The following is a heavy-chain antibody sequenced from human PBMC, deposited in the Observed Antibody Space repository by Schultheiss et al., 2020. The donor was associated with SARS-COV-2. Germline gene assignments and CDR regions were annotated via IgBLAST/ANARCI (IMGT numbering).Heavy chain of an antibody. Sequence: SETLSLTCAVYGGSFSGYYWAWIRQPPGKGLEWIGSLYYSGSTYYNPSLKSRVTISLDTSKNQFSLKLTSVTAADTALYYCARQMGTVVPAAMDYWGQGTLVTVSS. CDR1: GGSFSGYY. J-gene: IGHJ4*02. D-gene: IGHD2-2*01. CDR3: ARQMGTVVPAAMDY. V-gene: IGHV4-39*01. CDR2: LYYSGST.